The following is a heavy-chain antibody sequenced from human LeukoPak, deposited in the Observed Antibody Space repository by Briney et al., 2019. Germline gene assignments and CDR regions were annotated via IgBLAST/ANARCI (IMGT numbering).Heavy chain of an antibody. CDR3: AKDNVPYAGSTYSRVNGPLDY. D-gene: IGHD2-2*01. CDR1: GFTFSYHW. Sequence: AGGSLRLSCAASGFTFSYHWMTWVRQAPGKGLEWVANIKNDGTVKNYVDSVKGRFTISRDNAKNSLYLQMNSLRAEDTAMYYCAKDNVPYAGSTYSRVNGPLDYWGQGTLVTVSS. V-gene: IGHV3-7*03. J-gene: IGHJ4*02. CDR2: IKNDGTVK.